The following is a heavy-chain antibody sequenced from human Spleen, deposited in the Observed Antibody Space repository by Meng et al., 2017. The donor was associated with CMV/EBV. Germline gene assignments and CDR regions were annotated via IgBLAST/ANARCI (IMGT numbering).Heavy chain of an antibody. D-gene: IGHD6-19*01. CDR2: IYYSGST. J-gene: IGHJ4*02. Sequence: CTVSGGYVSSGSYYWSWIRQPTGKGLEWIGYIYYSGSTNYNPSLKSRVTISVDTSKNQFSLKLSSVTAADTAVYYCARGTVAGKIDYWGQGTLVTVSS. V-gene: IGHV4-61*01. CDR3: ARGTVAGKIDY. CDR1: GGYVSSGSYY.